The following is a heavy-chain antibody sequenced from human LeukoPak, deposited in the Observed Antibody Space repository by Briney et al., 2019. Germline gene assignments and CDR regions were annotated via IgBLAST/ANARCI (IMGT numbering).Heavy chain of an antibody. J-gene: IGHJ6*02. CDR1: GGSFSGYY. CDR3: ARGYCSSTSCSYYGMDV. D-gene: IGHD2-2*01. CDR2: INHSGST. Sequence: PSETLSLTCAVYGGSFSGYYWSWIRQPPGKGLEWIGEINHSGSTNYNPSLKSRVTISVDTSKHQFSLKLSSVTAADTAVYYCARGYCSSTSCSYYGMDVWGQGTTVTVSS. V-gene: IGHV4-34*01.